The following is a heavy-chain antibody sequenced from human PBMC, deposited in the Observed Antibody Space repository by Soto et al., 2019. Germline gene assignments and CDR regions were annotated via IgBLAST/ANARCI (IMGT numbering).Heavy chain of an antibody. Sequence: GGSLRLSCAASGFTFSSYSMNWVRQAPGKGLEWVSSISSSSSYIYYADSVKGRFTISRDNAKNSLYLQMNSLRAEDTAVYYCARDVNAVAGKDYWGQGTLVTVSS. CDR1: GFTFSSYS. CDR3: ARDVNAVAGKDY. CDR2: ISSSSSYI. V-gene: IGHV3-21*01. D-gene: IGHD6-19*01. J-gene: IGHJ4*02.